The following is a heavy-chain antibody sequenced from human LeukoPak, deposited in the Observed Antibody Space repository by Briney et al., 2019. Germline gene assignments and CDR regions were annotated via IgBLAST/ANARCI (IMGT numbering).Heavy chain of an antibody. V-gene: IGHV7-4-1*02. Sequence: GASVKVSCKASGYTFTNYAMNWVRQAPGQGLEWTGWIHTNTGNPTYAQGFTGRFVFSLDTSVSTAYLQISSLKAEDTAVYYCARDPRQQPPHWGKFDYWGQGTLVTVSS. CDR2: IHTNTGNP. J-gene: IGHJ4*02. D-gene: IGHD6-13*01. CDR1: GYTFTNYA. CDR3: ARDPRQQPPHWGKFDY.